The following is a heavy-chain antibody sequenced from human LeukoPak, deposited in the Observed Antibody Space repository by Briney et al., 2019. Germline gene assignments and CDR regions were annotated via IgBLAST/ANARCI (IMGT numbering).Heavy chain of an antibody. J-gene: IGHJ4*02. CDR3: ASGTYGIEWEYY. CDR1: GGTFSSYA. CDR2: IIPIFGTA. D-gene: IGHD1-26*01. Sequence: SVKVSCKASGGTFSSYAISWVRQAPGQGLEWMGGIIPIFGTANYAQKFQGRVTITADKSTSTAYMELSSLRSEDTAVYYCASGTYGIEWEYYWGQGTLVTVSS. V-gene: IGHV1-69*06.